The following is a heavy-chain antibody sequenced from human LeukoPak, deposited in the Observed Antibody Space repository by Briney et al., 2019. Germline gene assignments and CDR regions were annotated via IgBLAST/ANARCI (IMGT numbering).Heavy chain of an antibody. Sequence: PGGSLRLSCAASGFTFSDYYTSWIRQAPGKGLEWVSYISSSGSTIYYADSVKGRFTISRDNAKNSLYLQVNSLRDEDTAVYYCAKDRESQQRSAFDIWGQGTMVTVSS. D-gene: IGHD1/OR15-1a*01. CDR1: GFTFSDYY. V-gene: IGHV3-11*01. CDR3: AKDRESQQRSAFDI. CDR2: ISSSGSTI. J-gene: IGHJ3*02.